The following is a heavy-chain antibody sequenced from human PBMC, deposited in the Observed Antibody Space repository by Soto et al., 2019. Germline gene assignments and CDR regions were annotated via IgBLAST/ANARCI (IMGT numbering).Heavy chain of an antibody. CDR1: GFTFSSYA. J-gene: IGHJ4*02. Sequence: QVQLVESGGGVVQPGRSLRLSCAASGFTFSSYAMHWVRQAPGKGLEWVAVISYDGSNKYYAGSVKSRFTISRDNSKNWLYLQINGLRAEDRAVYYCARGGTYYDFWGGYETLYYFYYSGEGTLVTVSS. V-gene: IGHV3-30-3*01. CDR2: ISYDGSNK. D-gene: IGHD3-3*01. CDR3: ARGGTYYDFWGGYETLYYFYY.